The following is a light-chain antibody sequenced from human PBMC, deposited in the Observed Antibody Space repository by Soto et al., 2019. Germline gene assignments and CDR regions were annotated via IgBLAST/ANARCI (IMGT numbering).Light chain of an antibody. Sequence: QSALTQPASVSGSPGQSITISCTGTSSDVGGYNYVSWYQQYPGKAPKLMIYEVSNWPSGVSNRFSGSKSGNTASLTISGLQAEDEADYYCCSYAGSRVFGTGTKLTVL. J-gene: IGLJ1*01. CDR1: SSDVGGYNY. CDR3: CSYAGSRV. CDR2: EVS. V-gene: IGLV2-14*01.